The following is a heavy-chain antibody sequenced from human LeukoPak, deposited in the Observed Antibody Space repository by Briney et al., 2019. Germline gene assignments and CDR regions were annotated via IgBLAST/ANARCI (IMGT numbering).Heavy chain of an antibody. CDR1: GFTFSSYA. J-gene: IGHJ4*02. D-gene: IGHD3-22*01. CDR3: AKDPLSLHYYDSSGYHPDY. CDR2: ISGSGGGT. V-gene: IGHV3-23*01. Sequence: QPGGSLRLSCAASGFTFSSYAMSWVRQAPGKGLEWVSAISGSGGGTYYADSVKGRFTISRDNSKNTLYLQMNSLRAEDTAVYYCAKDPLSLHYYDSSGYHPDYWGQGTLVTVSS.